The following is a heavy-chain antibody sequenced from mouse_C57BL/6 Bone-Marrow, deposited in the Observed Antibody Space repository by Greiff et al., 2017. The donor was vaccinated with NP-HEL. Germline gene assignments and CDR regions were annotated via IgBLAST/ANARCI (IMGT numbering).Heavy chain of an antibody. CDR2: IDPSDSYT. D-gene: IGHD1-1*01. CDR3: ARRDYYGREFAY. CDR1: GYTFTSYW. Sequence: QVQLQQPGAELVMPGASVKLSCKASGYTFTSYWMHWVKQRPGQGLEWIGEIDPSDSYTNYNQKFKGKSTLTVDKSSSTAYMQLSSLTSEDSAVYYCARRDYYGREFAYWGQGTLVTVSA. J-gene: IGHJ3*01. V-gene: IGHV1-69*01.